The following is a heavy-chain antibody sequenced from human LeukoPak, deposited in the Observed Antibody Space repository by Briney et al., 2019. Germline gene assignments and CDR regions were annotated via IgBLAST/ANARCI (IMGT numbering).Heavy chain of an antibody. CDR2: IYYSGST. J-gene: IGHJ4*02. V-gene: IGHV4-59*01. D-gene: IGHD1-26*01. Sequence: PSETLSLTCTVSGGSISSYYWSWIRQPPGKGLEWIGYIYYSGSTNYNPSLKSRVTISVDTSKNQFSLKLSSVTAADTAVYYCASKGRVASGSFDYWGQGTLVTVSS. CDR3: ASKGRVASGSFDY. CDR1: GGSISSYY.